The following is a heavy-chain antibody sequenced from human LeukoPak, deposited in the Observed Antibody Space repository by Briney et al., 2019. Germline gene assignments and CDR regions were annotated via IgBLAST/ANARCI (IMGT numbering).Heavy chain of an antibody. J-gene: IGHJ5*02. Sequence: GGSLRLSCAASGFTFSSYGMHWVRQAPGKGLEWVAYIQYDGSNEQFADSVKGRFSISRDSSKNILYLQMNSLRAEDTAVYYCAKDLGGIAAAGTSWFDPWGQGTLVTVSS. CDR3: AKDLGGIAAAGTSWFDP. CDR1: GFTFSSYG. CDR2: IQYDGSNE. V-gene: IGHV3-30*02. D-gene: IGHD6-13*01.